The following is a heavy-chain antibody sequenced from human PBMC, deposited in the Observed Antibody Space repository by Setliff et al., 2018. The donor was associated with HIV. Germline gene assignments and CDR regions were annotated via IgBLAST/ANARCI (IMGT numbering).Heavy chain of an antibody. CDR2: IWPDDSDT. D-gene: IGHD3-3*01. CDR3: ARLSKFYDFWTPNY. J-gene: IGHJ4*02. Sequence: GESLKISCKASGYSFTNYWVGWVRQMPGNGLEWVGLIWPDDSDTIYSPSFQGQVTLSADKSITTVYLQWNSLKAPDTAIYYCARLSKFYDFWTPNYWGQGTLVTSPQ. CDR1: GYSFTNYW. V-gene: IGHV5-51*01.